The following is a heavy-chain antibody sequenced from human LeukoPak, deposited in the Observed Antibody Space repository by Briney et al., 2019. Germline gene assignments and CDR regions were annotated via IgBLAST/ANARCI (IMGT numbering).Heavy chain of an antibody. V-gene: IGHV1-46*01. CDR1: GYTFTTYY. Sequence: GASVKVSCKASGYTFTTYYMHWVRQAPGHGVVWMGLINPSGGGTRYAQKFQGRVTMTRDTSTSTVYMELSSLRSEDTAVYYCARDYYGSGSYLYFDYWGQGTLVTVSS. J-gene: IGHJ4*02. CDR2: INPSGGGT. CDR3: ARDYYGSGSYLYFDY. D-gene: IGHD3-10*01.